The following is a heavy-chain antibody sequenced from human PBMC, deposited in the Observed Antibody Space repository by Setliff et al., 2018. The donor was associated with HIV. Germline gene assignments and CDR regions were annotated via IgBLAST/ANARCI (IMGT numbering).Heavy chain of an antibody. CDR3: ARVSSFNKIIREAFDI. CDR1: GYTFTGYF. J-gene: IGHJ3*02. CDR2: INPNRGDT. V-gene: IGHV1-2*06. Sequence: ASVKVSCKASGYTFTGYFIHWVRQAPGQGLEWMGQINPNRGDTKSHHKFADRLTMTADTSTSTVYMELTSLRSDDTAVYYCARVSSFNKIIREAFDIWGQGTLVT. D-gene: IGHD3-10*01.